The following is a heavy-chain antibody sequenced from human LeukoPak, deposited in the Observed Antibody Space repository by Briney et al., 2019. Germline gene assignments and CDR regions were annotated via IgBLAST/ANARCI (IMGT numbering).Heavy chain of an antibody. D-gene: IGHD1-1*01. CDR2: IKQDGSEK. CDR1: GFTFSSYA. Sequence: PGGSLRLSCAASGFTFSSYAMSWVRQAPGKGLEWVANIKQDGSEKYYVDSVKGRFTISRDNAKNSLYLQMNSLRAEDTAVYYCARILSSITTADSYDYWGQGTLVTVSS. J-gene: IGHJ4*02. V-gene: IGHV3-7*01. CDR3: ARILSSITTADSYDY.